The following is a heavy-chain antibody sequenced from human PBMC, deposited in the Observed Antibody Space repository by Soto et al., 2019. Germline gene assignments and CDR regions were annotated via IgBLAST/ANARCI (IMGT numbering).Heavy chain of an antibody. J-gene: IGHJ6*02. CDR3: ARTGSIAARTGGNYYYGMDV. Sequence: QVQLVQSGAEVKKPGSSVKVSCKASGGTFSSYAISWVRQAPGQGLEWMGGIIPIFGTANYAQKFQGRVTITADEAXXTXNXXLSSLRSEDTAVYYCARTGSIAARTGGNYYYGMDVWGQGTTVTVSS. D-gene: IGHD6-6*01. CDR2: IIPIFGTA. V-gene: IGHV1-69*12. CDR1: GGTFSSYA.